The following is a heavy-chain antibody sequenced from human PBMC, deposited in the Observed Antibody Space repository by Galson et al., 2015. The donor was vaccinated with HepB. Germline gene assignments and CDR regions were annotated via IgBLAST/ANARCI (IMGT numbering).Heavy chain of an antibody. V-gene: IGHV3-43*01. CDR2: ISWDGGST. CDR3: AKEYSSSSDTYYYGMDV. J-gene: IGHJ6*02. D-gene: IGHD6-6*01. CDR1: GFTFDDYT. Sequence: SLRLSCAASGFTFDDYTMHWVRQAPGKGLEWVSLISWDGGSTYYADSVKGRFTISRDNSKNSLYLQMNSLRTEDTALYYCAKEYSSSSDTYYYGMDVWGQGTTVTVSS.